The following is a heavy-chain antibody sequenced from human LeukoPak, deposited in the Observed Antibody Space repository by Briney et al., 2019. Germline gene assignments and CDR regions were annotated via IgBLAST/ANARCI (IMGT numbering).Heavy chain of an antibody. CDR1: GFTFNDYY. CDR3: ATDGAGFDT. J-gene: IGHJ5*02. Sequence: GGSLRLSCAASGFTFNDYYMSWIRQAPGKGLEWLSYINIGGTNTHYADSVKGRFTISRDGAKKSLYLEMNNLRAEDTAVYYCATDGAGFDTWGQGVLVTVSS. V-gene: IGHV3-11*01. CDR2: INIGGTNT.